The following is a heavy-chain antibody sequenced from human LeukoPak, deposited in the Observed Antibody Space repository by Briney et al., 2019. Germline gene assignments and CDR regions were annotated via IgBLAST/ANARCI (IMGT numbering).Heavy chain of an antibody. Sequence: PGGSLRLSCAASGFTFSSYWMSRVRQAPGEGLEWVANINQHGSESYYVDSVKGRFIISRDNAKNSLYLQMNSLRAEDTAVYYCAELGITMIGGVWGKGTTVTISS. CDR3: AELGITMIGGV. D-gene: IGHD3-10*02. CDR2: INQHGSES. V-gene: IGHV3-7*01. J-gene: IGHJ6*04. CDR1: GFTFSSYW.